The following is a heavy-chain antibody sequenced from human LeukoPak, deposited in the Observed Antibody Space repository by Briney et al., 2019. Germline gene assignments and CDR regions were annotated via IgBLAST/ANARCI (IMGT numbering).Heavy chain of an antibody. CDR3: AGGIVGAGYYFDY. CDR2: ISSSGSTI. CDR1: GFTFSSYE. J-gene: IGHJ4*02. V-gene: IGHV3-48*03. D-gene: IGHD1-26*01. Sequence: GGSLRLSCAASGFTFSSYEMNWVRQAPGKGLEWVSYISSSGSTIYYADSVKGRFTISRDNAKNTLYLQMNSLRAADTAVSYCAGGIVGAGYYFDYWGQGTLVTVSS.